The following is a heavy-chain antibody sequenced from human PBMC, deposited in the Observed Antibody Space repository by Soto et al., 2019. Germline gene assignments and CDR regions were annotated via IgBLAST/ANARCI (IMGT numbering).Heavy chain of an antibody. D-gene: IGHD5-18*01. Sequence: QVQLQESGPGLVKPSQTLSLTCTVSGGSISSGGYYWSWIRQHPGKGLEWIGYIYYSGSTYCNPSLKSRVTISVDTSKNQFSLKLSSVTAADTAVYYCAREGSSYGYPFNWGQGTLVTVSS. CDR1: GGSISSGGYY. J-gene: IGHJ4*02. CDR3: AREGSSYGYPFN. V-gene: IGHV4-31*03. CDR2: IYYSGST.